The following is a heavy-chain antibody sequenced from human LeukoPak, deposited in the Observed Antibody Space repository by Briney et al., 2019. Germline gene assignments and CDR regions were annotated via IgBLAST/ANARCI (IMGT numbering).Heavy chain of an antibody. CDR1: GFTFDDYA. J-gene: IGHJ3*02. V-gene: IGHV3-9*01. Sequence: GGSLRLSCAASGFTFDDYAMHWVRQAPGKGLEWASGISWNRGSIGYADSVKGRFTISRDNAKNSLYLQMNSLRAEDTALYYCAKAAYYDSSGYYPTDAFDIWGQGTMVTVSS. CDR3: AKAAYYDSSGYYPTDAFDI. CDR2: ISWNRGSI. D-gene: IGHD3-22*01.